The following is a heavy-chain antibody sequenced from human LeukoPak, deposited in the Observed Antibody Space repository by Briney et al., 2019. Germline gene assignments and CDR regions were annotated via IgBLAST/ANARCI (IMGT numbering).Heavy chain of an antibody. D-gene: IGHD2-2*01. V-gene: IGHV4-4*07. CDR1: GGSISSYY. CDR2: IYTSGST. J-gene: IGHJ4*02. Sequence: PSETLSLTCTVSGGSISSYYWSWIRQPAGKGLEWIGRIYTSGSTNYNPSLKSRVTMSVYTSKNQFSLKLSSVTAADTAVYYCARDYCSSTSCYPYYFDYWGQGTLVTVSS. CDR3: ARDYCSSTSCYPYYFDY.